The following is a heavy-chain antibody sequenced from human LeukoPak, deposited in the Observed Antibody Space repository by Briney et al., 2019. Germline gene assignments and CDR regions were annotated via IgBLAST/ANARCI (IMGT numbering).Heavy chain of an antibody. CDR1: GFTFSSYA. Sequence: PGRSLRLSCAASGFTFSSYAIHWVRQAPGRGLEWVAVVSYDGSNNYYADSVKGRFTISRDISKNTLYLQMNSQRAEDTALYYCAKDRGIISDYWGQGILVTVSS. CDR3: AKDRGIISDY. V-gene: IGHV3-30*04. CDR2: VSYDGSNN. J-gene: IGHJ4*02. D-gene: IGHD3-10*01.